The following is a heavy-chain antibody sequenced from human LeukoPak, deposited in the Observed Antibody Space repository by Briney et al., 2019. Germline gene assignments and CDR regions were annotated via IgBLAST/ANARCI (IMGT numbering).Heavy chain of an antibody. V-gene: IGHV4-59*01. CDR1: GGSISSYY. J-gene: IGHJ4*02. CDR3: ARVTYYDILTGYYGWYFDY. CDR2: IYYSGST. D-gene: IGHD3-9*01. Sequence: SETLSLTCTVSGGSISSYYWCWIRQPPGKGLEWIGYIYYSGSTNYNPSLKSRVTISVDTSKTQFSLKLSSVTAADTAVYYCARVTYYDILTGYYGWYFDYWGQRTLVTVSS.